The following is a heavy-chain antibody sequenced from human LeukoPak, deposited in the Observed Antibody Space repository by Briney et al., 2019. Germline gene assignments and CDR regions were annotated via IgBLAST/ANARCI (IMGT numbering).Heavy chain of an antibody. CDR3: ARRAALRMDV. CDR1: GGSFSGYY. Sequence: SETLSLTCAVYGGSFSGYYWSWIRQPPGKGLEWIGEINHSGSTNYNPSLKSRVTISVDTSKNQFSLKLSSVTAADTAVYYCARRAALRMDVWGQGTTVTVSS. J-gene: IGHJ6*02. CDR2: INHSGST. V-gene: IGHV4-34*01. D-gene: IGHD6-13*01.